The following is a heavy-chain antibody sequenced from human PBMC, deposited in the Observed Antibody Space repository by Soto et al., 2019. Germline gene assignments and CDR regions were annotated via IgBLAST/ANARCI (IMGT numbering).Heavy chain of an antibody. CDR1: GGTFSSYA. CDR2: IIPIFGTA. D-gene: IGHD6-6*01. Sequence: ASVKVSCKASGGTFSSYAISWVRQAPGQGLEWMGGIIPIFGTANYAQRFQGRVTITADESTSTAYMELSSLRSEDTAVYYCSFYSSSSYYFDYWGQGTLVTVSS. J-gene: IGHJ4*02. V-gene: IGHV1-69*13. CDR3: SFYSSSSYYFDY.